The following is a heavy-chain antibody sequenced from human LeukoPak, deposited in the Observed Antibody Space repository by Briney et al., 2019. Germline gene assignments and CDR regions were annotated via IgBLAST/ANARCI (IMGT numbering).Heavy chain of an antibody. V-gene: IGHV1-2*02. CDR2: INPNSGGT. J-gene: IGHJ4*02. D-gene: IGHD6-13*01. CDR3: ARDLDGSSGCDY. CDR1: GYTLTELS. Sequence: ASVKVSCKVSGYTLTELSMHWVRQAPGQGLEWMGWINPNSGGTNYAQKFQGRVIMTRDTSISTAYIELSRLRSDDTAVYYCARDLDGSSGCDYWGQGTLVTVSS.